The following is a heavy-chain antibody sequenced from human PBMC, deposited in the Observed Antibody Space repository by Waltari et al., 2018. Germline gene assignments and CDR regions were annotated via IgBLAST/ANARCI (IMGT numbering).Heavy chain of an antibody. Sequence: QVQLVQSGAEVKKPGASVKVSCKASGYTFTSYAMHWVRQAPGQRLEWMGWINAGNGNTKYSQKFQGRVTITRDTSASTADMELSSLRSEDTAVYYCAREWYCSGGSCPRGEFDYWGQGTLVTVSS. V-gene: IGHV1-3*01. D-gene: IGHD2-15*01. CDR1: GYTFTSYA. CDR3: AREWYCSGGSCPRGEFDY. CDR2: INAGNGNT. J-gene: IGHJ4*02.